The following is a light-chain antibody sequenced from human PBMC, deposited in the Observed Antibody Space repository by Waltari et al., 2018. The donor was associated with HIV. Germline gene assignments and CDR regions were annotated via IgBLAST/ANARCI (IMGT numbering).Light chain of an antibody. CDR3: QQYANWPFT. CDR1: QSVNNN. J-gene: IGKJ5*01. Sequence: EKVMTQSPATLSVSPGERATFTCRASQSVNNNLAWYQQKTGQSPRLLISDASTRATGIPARCSGSGSGTEFTLTISSLQSEDFAVYFCQQYANWPFTFGQGTRLEIK. CDR2: DAS. V-gene: IGKV3-15*01.